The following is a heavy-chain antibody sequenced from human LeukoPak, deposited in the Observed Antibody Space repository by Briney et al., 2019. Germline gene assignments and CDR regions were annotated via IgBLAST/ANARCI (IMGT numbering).Heavy chain of an antibody. CDR3: ARVLYGDYYYYYMDV. D-gene: IGHD4/OR15-4a*01. V-gene: IGHV4-4*07. J-gene: IGHJ6*03. Sequence: SETLSLTCTVSGDSLSSSYWSWVRQPAGKGLEWIGRIYSSASANYNPSLKSRVTMSLDTSKNQFSLNLTSVTAADTAVYYCARVLYGDYYYYYMDVWGKGTTVTISS. CDR2: IYSSASA. CDR1: GDSLSSSY.